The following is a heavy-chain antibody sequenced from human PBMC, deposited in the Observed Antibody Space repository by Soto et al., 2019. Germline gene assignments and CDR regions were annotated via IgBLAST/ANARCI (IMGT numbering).Heavy chain of an antibody. V-gene: IGHV1-46*01. J-gene: IGHJ5*02. CDR1: VYTFTRYY. CDR2: INPSSGST. Sequence: AAVQVSCKASVYTFTRYYMHWVRQAPGQRLEWMGIINPSSGSTSYAQKFQGRVTMTRDTSTSTVYMELSSLRSEDTAVYYCARGLDYYGSGALSWFDPWGQGTLVTVSS. D-gene: IGHD3-10*01. CDR3: ARGLDYYGSGALSWFDP.